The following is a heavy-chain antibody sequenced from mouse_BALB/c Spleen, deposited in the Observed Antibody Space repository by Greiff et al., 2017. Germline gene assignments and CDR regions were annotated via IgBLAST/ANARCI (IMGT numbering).Heavy chain of an antibody. CDR1: GYSITSGYY. J-gene: IGHJ2*01. D-gene: IGHD1-2*01. CDR3: ARDTTATYFDY. CDR2: ISYDGSN. V-gene: IGHV3-6*02. Sequence: ESGPGLVKPSQSLSLTCSVTGYSITSGYYWNWIRQFPGNKLEWMGYISYDGSNNYNPSLKNRISITRDTSKNQFFLKLNSVTTEDTATYYCARDTTATYFDYWGQGTTLTVSS.